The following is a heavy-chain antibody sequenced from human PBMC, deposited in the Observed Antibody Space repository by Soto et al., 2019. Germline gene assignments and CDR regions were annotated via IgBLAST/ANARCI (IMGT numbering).Heavy chain of an antibody. CDR2: IWYDGSNK. CDR3: ARDANVIAGRECMDV. CDR1: GFTFSSYG. D-gene: IGHD6-13*01. J-gene: IGHJ6*02. V-gene: IGHV3-33*01. Sequence: PGGSLRLSCAASGFTFSSYGMHWVRQAPGKGLEWVAVIWYDGSNKYYADSVKGRFTISRDNSKNTLYLQMNSLRAEDTAVYYCARDANVIAGRECMDVWRQGTTVTVS.